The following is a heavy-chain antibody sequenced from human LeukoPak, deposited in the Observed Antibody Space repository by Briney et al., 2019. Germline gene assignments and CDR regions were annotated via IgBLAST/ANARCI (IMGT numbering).Heavy chain of an antibody. V-gene: IGHV3-23*01. CDR2: ISGSDGST. CDR3: AKDSAKKYDDY. CDR1: GFTVSSNS. D-gene: IGHD2/OR15-2a*01. Sequence: GGSLRLSCTVSGFTVSSNSMSWVRQAPGKGLEWVSGISGSDGSTNYADSVKGRFTISRENSKNTLYLQMNSLRAEDTAVYYCAKDSAKKYDDYWGQGTLVTVSS. J-gene: IGHJ4*02.